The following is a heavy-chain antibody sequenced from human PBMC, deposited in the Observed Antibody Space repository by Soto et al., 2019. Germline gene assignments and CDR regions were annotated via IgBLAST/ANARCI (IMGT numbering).Heavy chain of an antibody. V-gene: IGHV3-30-3*01. CDR3: ARVFGYSWDYYYYGMDV. CDR2: ISYDGSNK. D-gene: IGHD2-15*01. J-gene: IGHJ6*02. Sequence: QVQLVESGGGVVQPGRSLRLSCAASGFTFSSYAMHWVRQAPGKGLEWVAVISYDGSNKYYADSVKGRFTISRDNSKNTLYLQMNSLRAEDTAVYYCARVFGYSWDYYYYGMDVWGQGTTVTVSS. CDR1: GFTFSSYA.